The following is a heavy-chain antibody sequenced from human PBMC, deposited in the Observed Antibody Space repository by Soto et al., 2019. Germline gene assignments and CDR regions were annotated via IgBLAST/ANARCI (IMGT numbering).Heavy chain of an antibody. CDR2: ISYDGSHK. CDR1: GFTFSSYG. D-gene: IGHD3-10*01. V-gene: IGHV3-30*18. Sequence: QVQLVESGGGVVQPGRSLRLSCAASGFTFSSYGMHWVRKAPGKGLEWVAVISYDGSHKYYADSVKGRFTISRDNSKNTLHLQMNSLRAEDTAVYYSAKSPPFLWFGELFAPHDYWGQGTLVTVSS. CDR3: AKSPPFLWFGELFAPHDY. J-gene: IGHJ4*02.